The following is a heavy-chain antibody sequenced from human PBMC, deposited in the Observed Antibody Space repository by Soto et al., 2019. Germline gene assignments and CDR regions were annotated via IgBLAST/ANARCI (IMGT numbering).Heavy chain of an antibody. CDR2: INPIFGTA. V-gene: IGHV1-69*05. CDR1: GGTFSSYA. D-gene: IGHD1-26*01. CDR3: ASRGGTFDAFDI. J-gene: IGHJ3*02. Sequence: ASVKVSCKASGGTFSSYAISWVRQAPGQGLEWMGGINPIFGTAKYAQKFQGRVTITRDTSASTAYMELSSLRSEDTAVYYCASRGGTFDAFDIWGQGTMVTVSS.